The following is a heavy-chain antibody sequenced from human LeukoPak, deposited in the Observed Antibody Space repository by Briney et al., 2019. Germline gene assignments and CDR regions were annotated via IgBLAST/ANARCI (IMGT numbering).Heavy chain of an antibody. CDR1: GGSISSADYY. J-gene: IGHJ4*02. CDR2: IYYSGRT. D-gene: IGHD5-12*01. Sequence: PSQTLSLTCTVSGGSISSADYYWSWIRQPPGKGLEWIGYIYYSGRTYYNPSLKSRVTMSVDTSKNQFSLQLSSVTAADTAVYYCARDLGGGYGDHDNWGQGTLVTVSS. CDR3: ARDLGGGYGDHDN. V-gene: IGHV4-30-4*01.